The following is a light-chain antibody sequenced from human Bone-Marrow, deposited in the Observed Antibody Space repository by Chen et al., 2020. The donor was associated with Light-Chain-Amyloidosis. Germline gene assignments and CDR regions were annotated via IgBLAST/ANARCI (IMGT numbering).Light chain of an antibody. CDR2: EDD. Sequence: NFMMTQPHSVSASPGKTVIISCTRSSGSIATNYVQWYQQRPGSSPTTVIYEDDQRPSGVPDRFSGSIDRSSNSASLTISGLKTEDEADYYCQSYQGSSQGVFGGGTKLTVL. J-gene: IGLJ3*02. CDR3: QSYQGSSQGV. V-gene: IGLV6-57*01. CDR1: SGSIATNY.